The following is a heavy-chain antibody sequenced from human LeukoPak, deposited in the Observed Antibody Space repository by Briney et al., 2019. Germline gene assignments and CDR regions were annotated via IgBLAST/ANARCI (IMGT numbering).Heavy chain of an antibody. J-gene: IGHJ4*02. CDR2: ISSSSSYI. CDR3: ARDPSTGYDSSGYYPY. CDR1: GFILSGYG. Sequence: PGGSLRLSCAASGFILSGYGMNWVRQAPGKGLEWVSSISSSSSYIYYADSVKGRFTISRDNAKNSLYLQMNSLRAEDTAVYYCARDPSTGYDSSGYYPYWGQGTLVTVSS. D-gene: IGHD3-22*01. V-gene: IGHV3-21*01.